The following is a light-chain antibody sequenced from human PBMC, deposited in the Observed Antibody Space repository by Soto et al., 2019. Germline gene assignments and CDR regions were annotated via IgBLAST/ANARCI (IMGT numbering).Light chain of an antibody. CDR1: QDIKKY. Sequence: DVHMSQSPSSLSASVGYRFTITCQASQDIKKYLNWYQQKLGKAPKLLIYDASKLETGVPSRFSGSGSGTDFTFTINSLQADDFETYYCQQHNSFSITFGQGTRLEIK. CDR2: DAS. CDR3: QQHNSFSIT. V-gene: IGKV1-33*01. J-gene: IGKJ5*01.